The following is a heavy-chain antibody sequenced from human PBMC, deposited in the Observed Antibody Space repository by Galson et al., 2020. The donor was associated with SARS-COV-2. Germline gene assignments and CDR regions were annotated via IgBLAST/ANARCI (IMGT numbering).Heavy chain of an antibody. CDR2: ISYDGSNK. Sequence: GGSLRLSCAASGFTFSSYAMHWVRQAPGKGLEWVAVISYDGSNKYYADSVKGRFTISRDNSKNTLYLQMNSLRAEDTAVYYCARGLRWSYSDAFDIWGQGTMVTVSS. V-gene: IGHV3-30*04. CDR1: GFTFSSYA. CDR3: ARGLRWSYSDAFDI. D-gene: IGHD1-26*01. J-gene: IGHJ3*02.